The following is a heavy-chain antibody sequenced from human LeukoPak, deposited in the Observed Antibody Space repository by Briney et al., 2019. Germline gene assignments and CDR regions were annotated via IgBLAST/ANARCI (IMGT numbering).Heavy chain of an antibody. J-gene: IGHJ5*01. V-gene: IGHV3-23*01. Sequence: GGTLRLSCAASGFAFNVYAMSWLRQPPGKGLEWVSTINANSGTTSYAASVRGRFSISRDNSKSTLYLQLSTLRADDTATYYCAKPISGGLAVTADWFHPWGQGTLVVVSS. CDR2: INANSGTT. CDR1: GFAFNVYA. D-gene: IGHD6-19*01. CDR3: AKPISGGLAVTADWFHP.